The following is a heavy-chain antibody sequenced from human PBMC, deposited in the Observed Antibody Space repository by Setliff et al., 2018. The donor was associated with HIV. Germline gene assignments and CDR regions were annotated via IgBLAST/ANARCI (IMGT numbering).Heavy chain of an antibody. Sequence: GGSLRLSCVASGLPFYNYWMTWLRRAPGRGLEWVANIKQDGSDMHYIESVKGRFTIFRDNAKNSVFLQMNSLRAEDTGVYYCATQTGFYNSHWYDYWGQGTMVTVSS. CDR3: ATQTGFYNSHWYDY. J-gene: IGHJ4*02. D-gene: IGHD6-13*01. CDR2: IKQDGSDM. V-gene: IGHV3-7*01. CDR1: GLPFYNYW.